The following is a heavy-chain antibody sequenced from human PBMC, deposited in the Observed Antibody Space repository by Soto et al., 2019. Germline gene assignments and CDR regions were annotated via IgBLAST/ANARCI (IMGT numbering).Heavy chain of an antibody. D-gene: IGHD2-15*01. Sequence: SETLSLTCTVSGGSFRSFYWSWIRQPPGKGLEWIGYIYYTGSTNYNPSLKSRVTISVDTSRTHFSLNLGSVTAADTAVYYCARGLGCSGHSCYFDYWGQGTLVTVSS. CDR2: IYYTGST. CDR3: ARGLGCSGHSCYFDY. CDR1: GGSFRSFY. V-gene: IGHV4-59*01. J-gene: IGHJ4*02.